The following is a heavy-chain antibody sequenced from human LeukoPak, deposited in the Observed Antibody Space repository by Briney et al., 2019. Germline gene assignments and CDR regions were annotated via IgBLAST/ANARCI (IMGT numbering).Heavy chain of an antibody. CDR2: ITSSGYDT. V-gene: IGHV3-23*01. CDR3: AKDSRETLAGTEDY. Sequence: GGSLRLSCAASGFTFSTYAMSWVRQAPGKGLELVSSITSSGYDTYYRDSVKGRFTISRDNSENTLYLQMNSLRPEGTAMYYCAKDSRETLAGTEDYWGRGTLVTVSS. J-gene: IGHJ4*02. CDR1: GFTFSTYA. D-gene: IGHD6-19*01.